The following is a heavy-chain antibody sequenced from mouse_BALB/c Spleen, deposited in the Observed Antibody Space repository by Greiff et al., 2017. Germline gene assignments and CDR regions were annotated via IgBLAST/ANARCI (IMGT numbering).Heavy chain of an antibody. V-gene: IGHV1-62-3*01. CDR3: TREITTATGFDY. CDR1: GYTFTSYW. J-gene: IGHJ2*01. D-gene: IGHD1-2*01. CDR2: IDPNSGGT. Sequence: QVQLQQPGAELVKPGASVKLSCKASGYTFTSYWMHWVKQRPGRGLEWIGRIDPNSGGTKYNEKFKSKATLTVDKPSSTAYVQLSSLTSEDSAVYYCTREITTATGFDYWGQGTTLTVSS.